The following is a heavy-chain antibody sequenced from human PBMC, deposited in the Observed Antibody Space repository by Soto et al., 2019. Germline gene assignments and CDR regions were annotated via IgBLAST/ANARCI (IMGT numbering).Heavy chain of an antibody. CDR3: ARDERGSGSYFGRLNWFDP. Sequence: GASVKVSCKASGYTFTSYGISWVRQAPGQGIEWMGWISGYTGNTNYAQKVQGRVTLTTDTSTSTAYMELTSLTPDDTAVYYCARDERGSGSYFGRLNWFDPLGQGTLVTVS. CDR1: GYTFTSYG. V-gene: IGHV1-18*01. J-gene: IGHJ5*02. D-gene: IGHD3-10*01. CDR2: ISGYTGNT.